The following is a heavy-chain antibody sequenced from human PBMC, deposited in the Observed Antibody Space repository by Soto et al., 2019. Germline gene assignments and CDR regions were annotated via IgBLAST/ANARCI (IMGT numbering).Heavy chain of an antibody. CDR3: TTLGGEGYCISTSCYPFDY. D-gene: IGHD2-2*01. Sequence: GGSLRLSCAASGFTFSNAWMNWVRQAPGKGLEWVGRIKSKTDGGTTDYAAPVKGRFTISRDDSKNTLYLQMNSLKTEDTAVYYCTTLGGEGYCISTSCYPFDYWGQGTLVTVSS. CDR1: GFTFSNAW. CDR2: IKSKTDGGTT. J-gene: IGHJ4*02. V-gene: IGHV3-15*07.